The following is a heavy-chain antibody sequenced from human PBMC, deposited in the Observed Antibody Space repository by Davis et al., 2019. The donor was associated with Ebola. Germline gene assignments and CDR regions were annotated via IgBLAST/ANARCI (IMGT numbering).Heavy chain of an antibody. CDR2: IIPIFGTA. Sequence: SVKVSCKASGGTFSSYAISWVRQAPGQGLEWMGGIIPIFGTANYAQKFQGRVTITADESTSTAYMELSSLRSEDTAVYYCARAARRFLEWLLYRESGMDVWGQGTTVTVSS. CDR3: ARAARRFLEWLLYRESGMDV. D-gene: IGHD3-3*01. CDR1: GGTFSSYA. V-gene: IGHV1-69*13. J-gene: IGHJ6*02.